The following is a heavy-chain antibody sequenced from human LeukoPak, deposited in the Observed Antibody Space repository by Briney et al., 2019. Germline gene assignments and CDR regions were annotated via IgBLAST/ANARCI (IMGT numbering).Heavy chain of an antibody. CDR1: GYSISSVYY. CDR3: ARHGGYSSGWLGYYFDY. V-gene: IGHV4-38-2*01. Sequence: SETLSLTCAVSGYSISSVYYWGWIRQPPGKGLEWIGSIYHSGSTYYNPSLKSRVTRSVDTSQNQFSLKLSSLSAADTAVYYCARHGGYSSGWLGYYFDYWGQGTLVTVSS. CDR2: IYHSGST. D-gene: IGHD6-19*01. J-gene: IGHJ4*02.